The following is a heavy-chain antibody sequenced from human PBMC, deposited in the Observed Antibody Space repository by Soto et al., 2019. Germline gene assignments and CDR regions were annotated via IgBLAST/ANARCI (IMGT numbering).Heavy chain of an antibody. CDR1: GFTFSSYS. CDR3: ARDKNYDFWSGYLS. CDR2: ISSSSSTI. J-gene: IGHJ4*02. V-gene: IGHV3-48*02. Sequence: EVQLVESGGGLVQPGGSLRLSCAASGFTFSSYSMNWVRQAPGKGLEWVSYISSSSSTIYYADSVKGRFTISRDNAKNSLYLQMNSLRDEDTAVDYCARDKNYDFWSGYLSWGQGTLVTVSS. D-gene: IGHD3-3*01.